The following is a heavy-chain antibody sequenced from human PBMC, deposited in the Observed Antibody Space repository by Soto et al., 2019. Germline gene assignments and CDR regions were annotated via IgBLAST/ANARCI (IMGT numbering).Heavy chain of an antibody. D-gene: IGHD5-12*01. V-gene: IGHV3-33*01. Sequence: GGSLRLSCAASGLTFSSYGMHWVRQAPGKGLEWVAVIWYDGSNKYYADSVKGRFTISRDNSKNTLYLQMNSLRAEDTAVYYCARPETWTSSPPVDWGQGTLVTVSS. CDR1: GLTFSSYG. CDR3: ARPETWTSSPPVD. CDR2: IWYDGSNK. J-gene: IGHJ4*02.